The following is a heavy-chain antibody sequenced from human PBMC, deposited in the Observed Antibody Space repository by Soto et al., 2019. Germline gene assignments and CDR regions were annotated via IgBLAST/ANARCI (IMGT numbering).Heavy chain of an antibody. CDR2: IIPIFGTA. J-gene: IGHJ6*02. CDR3: ARDRPDSPWIAARLNYYYYGMDV. Sequence: QVQLVQSGAEVKKPGSSVKVSCKASEGTFSSYAISWVRQAPGQGLEWMGGIIPIFGTANYAQKFQGRVTITADESTSTAYMELSSLRSEDTAVYYCARDRPDSPWIAARLNYYYYGMDVWGQGTTVTVSS. V-gene: IGHV1-69*12. D-gene: IGHD6-6*01. CDR1: EGTFSSYA.